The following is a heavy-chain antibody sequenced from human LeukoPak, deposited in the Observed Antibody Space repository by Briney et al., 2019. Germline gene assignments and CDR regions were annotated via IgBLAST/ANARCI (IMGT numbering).Heavy chain of an antibody. CDR1: GYTFTSYG. D-gene: IGHD3-3*01. CDR2: ISAYNGNT. Sequence: GSVKVCCEASGYTFTSYGISWVRQAPGQGLEWMGWISAYNGNTNYAQKLQGRVTMTTDTSTSTAYMELRSLRSEDTAMYYCARGSRFLDYWGQGTLVTVSS. V-gene: IGHV1-18*01. CDR3: ARGSRFLDY. J-gene: IGHJ4*02.